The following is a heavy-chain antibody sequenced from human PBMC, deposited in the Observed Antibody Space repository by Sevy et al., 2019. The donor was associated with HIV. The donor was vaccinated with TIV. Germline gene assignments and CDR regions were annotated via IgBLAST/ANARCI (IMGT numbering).Heavy chain of an antibody. V-gene: IGHV3-7*01. J-gene: IGHJ4*02. CDR2: IKQDESEK. Sequence: GGSLRLSCAASGFKFSDYWMSWVRQSPGKGLEWVATIKQDESEKYYVESVKGRFAISRDNGKNSVSLQMNSLRAEDTAVYYCARALAAAASYWGQGTLVTVSS. D-gene: IGHD6-25*01. CDR1: GFKFSDYW. CDR3: ARALAAAASY.